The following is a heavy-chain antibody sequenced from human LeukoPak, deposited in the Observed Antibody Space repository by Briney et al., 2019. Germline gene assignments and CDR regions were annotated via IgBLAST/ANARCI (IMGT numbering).Heavy chain of an antibody. V-gene: IGHV5-51*01. CDR3: ARPIAAAGPSDY. CDR1: GYSFTSYW. CDR2: IYPGDSDT. D-gene: IGHD6-13*01. Sequence: GESLKISCKASGYSFTSYWIGWVRQMPGKGLEWMGIIYPGDSDTRYSPSFQGQVTISADKSISTAYLQWSRLKASDTAKYYCARPIAAAGPSDYWAREPWSPSPQ. J-gene: IGHJ4*02.